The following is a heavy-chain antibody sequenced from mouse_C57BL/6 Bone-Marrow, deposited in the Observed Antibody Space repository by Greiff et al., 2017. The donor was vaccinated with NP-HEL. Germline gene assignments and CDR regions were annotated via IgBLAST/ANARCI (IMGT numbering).Heavy chain of an antibody. CDR3: TTRDYYGSPLAY. CDR1: GFNITDYY. Sequence: VHVKQSGAELVRPGASVKLSCTASGFNITDYYMHWVKQRPEQGLEWIGRIDPEDGDTEYAPKFQGKATMTADTSSNTAYLQLSSLTSEDTAVYYCTTRDYYGSPLAYWGQGTLVTVSA. J-gene: IGHJ3*01. D-gene: IGHD1-1*01. CDR2: IDPEDGDT. V-gene: IGHV14-1*01.